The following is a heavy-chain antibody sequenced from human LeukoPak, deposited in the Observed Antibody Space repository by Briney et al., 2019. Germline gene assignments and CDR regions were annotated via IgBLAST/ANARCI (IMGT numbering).Heavy chain of an antibody. V-gene: IGHV1-2*02. D-gene: IGHD6-13*01. CDR1: GYTFTGYY. Sequence: ASVKVSCKASGYTFTGYYMHWVRQAPGQGLEWMGWINPNSGGTNYAQKFQGRVTMTRDTSISTAYMELSRLRSDDTAVYYCARDLAAAGPEVWFDPWGQGTPVTVSS. J-gene: IGHJ5*02. CDR2: INPNSGGT. CDR3: ARDLAAAGPEVWFDP.